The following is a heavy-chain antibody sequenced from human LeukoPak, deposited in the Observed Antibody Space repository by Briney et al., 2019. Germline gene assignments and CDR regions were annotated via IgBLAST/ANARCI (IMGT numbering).Heavy chain of an antibody. CDR3: ARHMPPPYYDILTGYYTDYGMDV. CDR2: IYYSEST. CDR1: GGSISSYY. D-gene: IGHD3-9*01. Sequence: SETLSLTCTVSGGSISSYYWSWIRQPPGKGLEWIGYIYYSESTNYNPSLKSRVTISVDTSKNQFSLKLSSVTAADTAVYYCARHMPPPYYDILTGYYTDYGMDVWGQGTTVTVSS. V-gene: IGHV4-59*08. J-gene: IGHJ6*02.